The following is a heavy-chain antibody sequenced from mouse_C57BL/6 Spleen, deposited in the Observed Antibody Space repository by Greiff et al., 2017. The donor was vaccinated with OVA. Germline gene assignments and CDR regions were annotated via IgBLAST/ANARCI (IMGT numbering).Heavy chain of an antibody. CDR3: ARSSYEGWYFDV. V-gene: IGHV1-54*01. CDR1: GYAFTNYL. D-gene: IGHD2-10*01. Sequence: VQRVESGAELVRPGTSVKVSCKASGYAFTNYLIEWVKQRPGQGLEWIGVINPGSGGTNYNEKFKGKATLTADKSSSTAYMQLSSLTSEDSAVYFCARSSYEGWYFDVWGTGTTVTVSS. CDR2: INPGSGGT. J-gene: IGHJ1*03.